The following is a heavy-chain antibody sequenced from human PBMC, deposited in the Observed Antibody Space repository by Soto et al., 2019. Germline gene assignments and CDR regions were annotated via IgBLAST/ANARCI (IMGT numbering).Heavy chain of an antibody. CDR1: GFTFSDHY. CDR3: ARVASAYYFDY. CDR2: TRSKANSYTT. V-gene: IGHV3-72*01. J-gene: IGHJ4*02. Sequence: EVQLVESGGGLVQPGGSLRLSCAASGFTFSDHYMDWVRQAPGKGLEWVGRTRSKANSYTTEYAASVKGRFTISRDDSKTSLYLQMNSLKTADTAIYYCARVASAYYFDYWGQGTLVTVSS.